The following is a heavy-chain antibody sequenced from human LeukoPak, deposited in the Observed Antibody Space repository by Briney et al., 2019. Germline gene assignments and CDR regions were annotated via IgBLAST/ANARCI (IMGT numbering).Heavy chain of an antibody. CDR2: ISSSGGNT. V-gene: IGHV3-23*01. CDR1: GFTSSSYA. D-gene: IGHD6-13*01. Sequence: GGSLRLSCAASGFTSSSYAMSWVRQAPGKWLEWVSAISSSGGNTYYADSVKGRFTISRDNSKNTLYLQMNSLRAEDTAVYYCAQVVVAAGANYWGQGTLVTVSS. J-gene: IGHJ4*02. CDR3: AQVVVAAGANY.